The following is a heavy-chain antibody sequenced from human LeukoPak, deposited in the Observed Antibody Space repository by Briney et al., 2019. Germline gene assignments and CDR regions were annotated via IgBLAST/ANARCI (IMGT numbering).Heavy chain of an antibody. CDR1: GFTFSSFS. J-gene: IGHJ6*03. CDR2: ISSSSSYI. CDR3: ARVLGSGWFSAYYYYYMDV. Sequence: GGSLRLSCAASGFTFSSFSMNWVRQAPGKGLEWVSSISSSSSYIYYADSVKGRFTISRDNAKNSLYLQMNSLRAEDTAVYYCARVLGSGWFSAYYYYYMDVWGKGTTVTVSS. V-gene: IGHV3-21*01. D-gene: IGHD6-19*01.